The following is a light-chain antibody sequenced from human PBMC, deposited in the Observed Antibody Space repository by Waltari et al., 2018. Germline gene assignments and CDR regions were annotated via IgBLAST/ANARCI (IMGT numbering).Light chain of an antibody. J-gene: IGLJ2*01. CDR1: SRDVGGYNY. V-gene: IGLV2-11*01. CDR3: CSYAGSYTVV. CDR2: DVS. Sequence: QSALTQPRSVSGSPGQSVTISCTGTSRDVGGYNYVSWYQLHPGKAPKLMIYDVSKRPSGVPDRFSGSKSGNTASLTISGLQAEDEADYYCCSYAGSYTVVFGGGTKLTVL.